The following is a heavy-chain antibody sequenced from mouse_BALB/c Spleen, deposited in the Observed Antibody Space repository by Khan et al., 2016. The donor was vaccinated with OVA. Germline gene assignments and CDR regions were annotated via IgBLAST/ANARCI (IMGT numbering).Heavy chain of an antibody. V-gene: IGHV1-9*01. CDR1: GYTFSNYW. Sequence: QVQLQQSGAELMKPGASVKTSCKATGYTFSNYWIEWVKQRPGHGLEWIGEILPGSGSVSYNVKFKGKATFTADTYSNTTYMKLFSLTSEDSAVYNCTRSSPYYRYCFDYWGQGTTLTVSS. CDR2: ILPGSGSV. CDR3: TRSSPYYRYCFDY. J-gene: IGHJ2*01. D-gene: IGHD2-14*01.